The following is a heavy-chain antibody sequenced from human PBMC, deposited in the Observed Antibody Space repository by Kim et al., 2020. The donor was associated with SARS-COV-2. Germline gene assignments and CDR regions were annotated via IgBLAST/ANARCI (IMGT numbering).Heavy chain of an antibody. Sequence: SPSLTSRVTISVDTSKNQFSLKLSSVTAADTAVYYCARLGPGLLNWFDPWGQGTLVTVSS. V-gene: IGHV4-39*01. D-gene: IGHD1-26*01. CDR3: ARLGPGLLNWFDP. J-gene: IGHJ5*02.